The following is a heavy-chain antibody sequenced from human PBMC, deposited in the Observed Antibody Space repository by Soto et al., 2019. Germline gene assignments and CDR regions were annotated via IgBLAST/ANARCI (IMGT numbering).Heavy chain of an antibody. CDR1: GDSISSYY. CDR3: ARGGIAAAAPPDY. D-gene: IGHD6-13*01. Sequence: PSETLSLTCTVSGDSISSYYWSWIRQPPGKGLEWIGYIYYSGSTYYNPSLKSRVTISVDTSKNQFSLKLSSVTAADTAVYYCARGGIAAAAPPDYWGQGTLVTVSS. V-gene: IGHV4-59*12. CDR2: IYYSGST. J-gene: IGHJ4*02.